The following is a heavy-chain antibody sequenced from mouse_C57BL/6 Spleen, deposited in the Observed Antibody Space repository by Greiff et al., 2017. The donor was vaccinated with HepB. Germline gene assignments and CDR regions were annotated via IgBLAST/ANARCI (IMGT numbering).Heavy chain of an antibody. CDR3: ARVYYGNYGGAMDY. D-gene: IGHD2-1*01. V-gene: IGHV1-54*01. Sequence: QVHVKQSGAELVRPGTSVKVSCKASGYAFTNYLIEWVKQRPGQGLEWIGVINPGSGGTNYNEKFKGKATLTADKSSSTAYMQLSSLTSEDSAVYFCARVYYGNYGGAMDYWGQGTSVTVSS. CDR2: INPGSGGT. J-gene: IGHJ4*01. CDR1: GYAFTNYL.